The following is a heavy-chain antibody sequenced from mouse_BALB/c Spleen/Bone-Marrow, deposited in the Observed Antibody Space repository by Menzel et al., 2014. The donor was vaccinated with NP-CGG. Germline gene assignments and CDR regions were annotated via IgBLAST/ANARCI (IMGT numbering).Heavy chain of an antibody. J-gene: IGHJ1*01. CDR2: SRNKANGYTT. V-gene: IGHV7-3*02. D-gene: IGHD2-4*01. CDR1: GFTFTDYY. Sequence: EVKLVDSGGGLAQPGGSLRLSCTTSGFTFTDYYMSWVRQPPGKALEWLGFSRNKANGYTTEYSASVKGRFTISRDNSQGILYLQMNTLRAEDSATYYCARDINYDIYWYFDVWGAGTTVTVSS. CDR3: ARDINYDIYWYFDV.